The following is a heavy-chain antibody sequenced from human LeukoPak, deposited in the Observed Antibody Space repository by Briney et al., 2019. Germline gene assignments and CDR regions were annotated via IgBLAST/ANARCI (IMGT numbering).Heavy chain of an antibody. CDR1: GFTFSSYS. CDR2: ISSSSSYI. V-gene: IGHV3-21*01. Sequence: PGGSLRLSCAASGFTFSSYSMNWVRQAPGKGLEWVSSISSSSSYIYYADSVKGRLTISRDNAKNSLYLQMNSLRAEDTAVYYCARTAPGSGSSYYFDYWGQGTLVTVSS. D-gene: IGHD3-10*01. J-gene: IGHJ4*02. CDR3: ARTAPGSGSSYYFDY.